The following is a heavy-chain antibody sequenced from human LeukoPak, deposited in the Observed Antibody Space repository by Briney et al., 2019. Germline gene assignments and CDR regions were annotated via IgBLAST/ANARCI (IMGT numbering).Heavy chain of an antibody. V-gene: IGHV1-2*02. CDR2: INPNSGGT. J-gene: IGHJ4*02. CDR3: ARRAAGGVVDLDY. CDR1: GYTFTGYY. D-gene: IGHD2-15*01. Sequence: ATLKVSCKASGYTFTGYYMHWVRQPPGQGQEWMGWINPNSGGTNYAQKFQGRVTMTREPSISTAYMELSRLRSDDTAVYYCARRAAGGVVDLDYWGQGTLVTVSS.